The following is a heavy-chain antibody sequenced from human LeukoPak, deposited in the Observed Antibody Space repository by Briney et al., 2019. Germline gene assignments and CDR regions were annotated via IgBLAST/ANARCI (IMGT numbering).Heavy chain of an antibody. V-gene: IGHV5-51*01. CDR2: IYPGDSDT. CDR3: ARWSSWYASQQYYFDY. J-gene: IGHJ4*02. CDR1: GYRFTSYW. D-gene: IGHD6-13*01. Sequence: GEPLQISCKGSGYRFTSYWIGWARQMPGKGLEWMGIIYPGDSDTRYSPSFQGQVTISAVQSINTAYLQWSSLKASDTAMYYCARWSSWYASQQYYFDYWGQGTLVTVSS.